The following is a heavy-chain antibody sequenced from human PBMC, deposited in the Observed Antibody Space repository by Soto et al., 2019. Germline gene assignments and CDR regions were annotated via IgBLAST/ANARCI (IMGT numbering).Heavy chain of an antibody. CDR2: IDPSDSYT. CDR3: ARHEGYGDYSALQNPLHY. Sequence: PGESLKISCKGSGYSFTSYWISWVRQMPGKGLEWMGRIDPSDSYTNYSPSFQGHVTISADKSISTAYLQWSSLKASDTATYYCARHEGYGDYSALQNPLHYWGQGTLVTVSS. J-gene: IGHJ4*02. V-gene: IGHV5-10-1*01. D-gene: IGHD4-17*01. CDR1: GYSFTSYW.